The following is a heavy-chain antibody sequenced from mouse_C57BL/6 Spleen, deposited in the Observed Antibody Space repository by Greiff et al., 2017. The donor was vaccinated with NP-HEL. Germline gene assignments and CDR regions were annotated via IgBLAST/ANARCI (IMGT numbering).Heavy chain of an antibody. CDR2: ISDGGSYT. V-gene: IGHV5-4*01. CDR1: GFTFSSYA. Sequence: EVHLVESGGGLVKPGGSLKLSCAASGFTFSSYAMSWVRQTPETRLEWVATISDGGSYTYYPDNVKCRFTISRDNAKNNLYLQMSHLKSEDTAMYYCARDRYFDYWGQGTTLTVSS. CDR3: ARDRYFDY. J-gene: IGHJ2*01.